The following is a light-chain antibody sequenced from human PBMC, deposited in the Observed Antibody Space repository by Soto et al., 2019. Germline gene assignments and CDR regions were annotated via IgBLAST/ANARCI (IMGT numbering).Light chain of an antibody. J-gene: IGKJ4*01. V-gene: IGKV3-11*01. Sequence: EIVLTQSPATLSLSPGERATLSCRASQSISSHLVWYQQRPGHAPRLLMYDASNRATGIPARSSGSGSGTDFTLTISSLKPEDFAVYYCQQRPNWLLTFGEGNKVEIK. CDR2: DAS. CDR1: QSISSH. CDR3: QQRPNWLLT.